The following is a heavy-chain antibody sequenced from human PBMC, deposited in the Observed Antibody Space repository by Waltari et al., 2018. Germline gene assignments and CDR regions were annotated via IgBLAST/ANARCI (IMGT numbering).Heavy chain of an antibody. V-gene: IGHV3-7*01. CDR3: ARDYYYYIDV. CDR2: IKQEGSEK. J-gene: IGHJ6*03. Sequence: EMQLVESGGGLVQPGGSLRLSCAVSGFTLSNYWMTWVRQAPGKGLEWVANIKQEGSEKSYVDSVKGRFTISRDNAKNSVYLQMNSVRAEDTALYYCARDYYYYIDVWGKGTTVTVSS. CDR1: GFTLSNYW.